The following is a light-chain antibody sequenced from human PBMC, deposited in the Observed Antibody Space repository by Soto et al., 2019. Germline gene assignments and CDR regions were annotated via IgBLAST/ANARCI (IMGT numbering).Light chain of an antibody. V-gene: IGKV4-1*01. CDR2: WAS. Sequence: DIVMTQSPDSLAVSLGERATINCKSSQSVLYSSNNKNDLAWYQQKPGQPPNLLIYWASTRESGVPDRFSGSGSGTDFTLTISSLQAEDVAVYYCQQYYTTPYTFGQGAKLEIK. CDR3: QQYYTTPYT. CDR1: QSVLYSSNNKND. J-gene: IGKJ2*01.